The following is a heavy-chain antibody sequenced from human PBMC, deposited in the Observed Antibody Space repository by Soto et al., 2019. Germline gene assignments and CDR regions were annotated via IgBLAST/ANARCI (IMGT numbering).Heavy chain of an antibody. CDR1: GFTFDDYA. Sequence: GGSLRLSCAASGFTFDDYAMHWVRQAPGKGLEWVSGISWNSGSIGYADSVKGRFTISRDNAKNSLYLQMNSLRAEDTALYYCAKAVYDFWSGSEYYYYYYGMDVWGQGTTVTVS. V-gene: IGHV3-9*01. D-gene: IGHD3-3*01. CDR2: ISWNSGSI. CDR3: AKAVYDFWSGSEYYYYYYGMDV. J-gene: IGHJ6*02.